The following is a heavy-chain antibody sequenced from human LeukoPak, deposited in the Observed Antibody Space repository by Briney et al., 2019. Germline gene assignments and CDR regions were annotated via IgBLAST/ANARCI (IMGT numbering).Heavy chain of an antibody. D-gene: IGHD1-7*01. CDR2: VGGGKDI. J-gene: IGHJ4*02. V-gene: IGHV3-23*01. Sequence: PGGSLRLSCAASGFPFNIYGMSWVRQAPGNGLEWVSRVGGGKDIHYAESVKGRFTGSRDDAKSTVYLQMNSLRVEDTAIYFCAKDATPGNSIWDHFDSWGQGTLVTVSS. CDR3: AKDATPGNSIWDHFDS. CDR1: GFPFNIYG.